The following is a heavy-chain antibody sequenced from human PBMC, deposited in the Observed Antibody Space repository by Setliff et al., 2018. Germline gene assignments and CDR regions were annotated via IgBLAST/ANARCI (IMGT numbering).Heavy chain of an antibody. CDR1: GGSFSTYY. CDR3: ASPRLSYYDNGACPSDAFDL. V-gene: IGHV4-34*01. J-gene: IGHJ3*01. D-gene: IGHD3-22*01. Sequence: SETLSLTCAVYGGSFSTYYWNWIRQPPGKGLEWIGEINHSGSTNYNPSLKSRVTISVDTSKNQFSLKLRSVTAADTAVYYCASPRLSYYDNGACPSDAFDLWGQGTMVTVSS. CDR2: INHSGST.